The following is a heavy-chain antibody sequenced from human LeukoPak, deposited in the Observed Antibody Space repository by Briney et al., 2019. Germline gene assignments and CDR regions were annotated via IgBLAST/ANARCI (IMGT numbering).Heavy chain of an antibody. Sequence: PGGSLRLSCAASGFNFGSYAMNWVRQVPGKGLEWVSVISRSGGSTYYADSVKGRFTISRDNSENTALYYCAKSYTNSFFGNPDDALDMWGQGTMVSVSS. CDR1: GFNFGSYA. J-gene: IGHJ3*02. CDR3: DALDM. CDR2: ISRSGGST. D-gene: IGHD6-6*01. V-gene: IGHV3-23*01.